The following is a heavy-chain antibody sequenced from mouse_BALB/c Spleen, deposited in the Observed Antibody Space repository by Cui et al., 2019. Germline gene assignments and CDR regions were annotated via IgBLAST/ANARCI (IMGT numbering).Heavy chain of an antibody. CDR3: ARYDYYGSSYFDY. J-gene: IGHJ2*01. V-gene: IGHV1-72*01. CDR1: GYTFTSYW. D-gene: IGHD1-1*01. Sequence: PEQPSAVLLQPRASVLLSCKASGYTFTSYWMHWVKQRPGRGLEWIGRIDPNSGGTKYNEKFKSKATLTVDKPSSTAYMQLSSLTSEDSAVYYCARYDYYGSSYFDYWGQGTTLTVSS. CDR2: IDPNSGGT.